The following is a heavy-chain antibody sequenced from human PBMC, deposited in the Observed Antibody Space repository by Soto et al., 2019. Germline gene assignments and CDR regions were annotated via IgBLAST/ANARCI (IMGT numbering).Heavy chain of an antibody. J-gene: IGHJ3*01. Sequence: QLQLQESGSGLLKPSQTLSLTCGVSGESITSYAYSWTWIRQPPGKGLEWIAYIYGSGSAYYNPSLKRRVAIAVDRSKKQFPLKLSSVTAAITAGYYCARGGGNYPDGSGYYVHPMDAFDVWGQGTMVTV. CDR3: ARGGGNYPDGSGYYVHPMDAFDV. CDR2: IYGSGSA. V-gene: IGHV4-30-2*01. CDR1: GESITSYAYS. D-gene: IGHD3-22*01.